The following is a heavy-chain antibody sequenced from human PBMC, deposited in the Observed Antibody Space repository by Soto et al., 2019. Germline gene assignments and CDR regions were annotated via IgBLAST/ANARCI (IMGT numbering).Heavy chain of an antibody. D-gene: IGHD1-20*01. V-gene: IGHV3-48*02. CDR2: ISSSSSTI. Sequence: GESLKISCAASGFTFSSYSMNWVRQAPGKGLEWVSYISSSSSTIYYADSVKGRFTISRDNAKSSLYLQMNSLRDEDTAVYYCARDGITGSDAFDIWGQGTMVTVSS. CDR3: ARDGITGSDAFDI. J-gene: IGHJ3*02. CDR1: GFTFSSYS.